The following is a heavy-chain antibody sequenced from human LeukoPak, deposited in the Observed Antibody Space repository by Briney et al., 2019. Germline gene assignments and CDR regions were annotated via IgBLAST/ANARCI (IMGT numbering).Heavy chain of an antibody. Sequence: SVKVSCKASGGTFSNYAISWVRQAPGQGLEWMGRIIPILGIANYAQKFQGRVTITADKSTSTAYMELSSLRSEDTAVYYCARDLIADCSGGSCYTEWFNPWGQGTLVTVSS. CDR1: GGTFSNYA. CDR3: ARDLIADCSGGSCYTEWFNP. V-gene: IGHV1-69*04. D-gene: IGHD2-15*01. J-gene: IGHJ5*02. CDR2: IIPILGIA.